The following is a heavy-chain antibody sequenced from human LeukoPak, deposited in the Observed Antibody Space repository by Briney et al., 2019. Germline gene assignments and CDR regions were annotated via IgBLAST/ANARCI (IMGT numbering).Heavy chain of an antibody. V-gene: IGHV1-69*01. D-gene: IGHD3-9*01. CDR3: ARVKSGDDILTGYYTSQYNWFDP. Sequence: ASVKVSCKASVGTFSSYAISWVRQAPGQGLEWMGGIIPIFGTANYAQKFQGRVTITADESTSTAYMELSSLRSEDTAVYYCARVKSGDDILTGYYTSQYNWFDPWGQGTLVTVSS. CDR2: IIPIFGTA. CDR1: VGTFSSYA. J-gene: IGHJ5*02.